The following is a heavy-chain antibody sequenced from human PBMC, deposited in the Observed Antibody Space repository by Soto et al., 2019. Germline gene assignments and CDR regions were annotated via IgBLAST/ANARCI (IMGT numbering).Heavy chain of an antibody. Sequence: QVQLVQSGAEVKKPGSSVKVSCKASGGTFSSYAISWVRQAPGQGLEWMGGSIPIFGTANYAQKFQGRVTITSDKSTSTAYMELSSLRAEDTAVYYCASQYCPNGPCGGVTLSYYYGIDVWGPGTTVTVSS. CDR2: SIPIFGTA. D-gene: IGHD2-8*01. CDR1: GGTFSSYA. V-gene: IGHV1-69*06. J-gene: IGHJ6*02. CDR3: ASQYCPNGPCGGVTLSYYYGIDV.